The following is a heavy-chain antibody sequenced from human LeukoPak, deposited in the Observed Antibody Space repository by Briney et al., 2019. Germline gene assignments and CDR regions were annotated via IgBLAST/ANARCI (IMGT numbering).Heavy chain of an antibody. CDR1: GFTFSSYS. D-gene: IGHD3-9*01. CDR3: ARDGYIGHFYYDILTGYSSTQDFDY. Sequence: GGSLRLSCAASGFTFSSYSMNWVRQAPGKGLEWVSSISSSSSYIYYADSVKGRFTISRDNAKNSLYLQMNSLRAEDTAVYYCARDGYIGHFYYDILTGYSSTQDFDYWGQGTLVTVSS. CDR2: ISSSSSYI. V-gene: IGHV3-21*01. J-gene: IGHJ4*02.